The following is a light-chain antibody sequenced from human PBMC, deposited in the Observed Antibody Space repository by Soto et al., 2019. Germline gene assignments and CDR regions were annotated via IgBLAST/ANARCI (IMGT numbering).Light chain of an antibody. CDR1: ALPKKY. Sequence: SYELTQPPSVSVSLGQMASITCSGEALPKKYAYWYQQKPGQSPVVVIYKGTERPSGIPGRFSGSYSGTIVKLTISGVQAEDEADYYCLSTDNSGNVWGFVGGTKLTVL. J-gene: IGLJ2*01. V-gene: IGLV3-16*01. CDR2: KGT. CDR3: LSTDNSGNVWG.